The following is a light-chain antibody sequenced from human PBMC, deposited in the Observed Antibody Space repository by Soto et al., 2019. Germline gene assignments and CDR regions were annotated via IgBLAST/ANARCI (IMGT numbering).Light chain of an antibody. Sequence: EIVMTQSPATLSVSPGERATLSCRASQSVRNNLAWYQQKPGQAPRLLIYGASTRATGIPARFSGSGSGTEFTLTISSLQSEDFALYYCQHYNNWPPAWTFGQETKVDIK. CDR2: GAS. CDR3: QHYNNWPPAWT. J-gene: IGKJ1*01. CDR1: QSVRNN. V-gene: IGKV3-15*01.